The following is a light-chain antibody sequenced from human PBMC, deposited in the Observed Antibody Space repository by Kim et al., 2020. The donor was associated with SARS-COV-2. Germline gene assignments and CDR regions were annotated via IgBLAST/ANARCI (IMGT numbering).Light chain of an antibody. CDR3: NSRDNGGHHLL. CDR1: SLINYY. CDR2: GRK. J-gene: IGLJ2*01. Sequence: ALGQTVTITCQGDSLINYYATWYQQRPGQAPLLVAYGRKDRPSGIPGRFSASSSGNTASLTITGAQAEDEADYYCNSRDNGGHHLLFGGGTQLTVL. V-gene: IGLV3-19*01.